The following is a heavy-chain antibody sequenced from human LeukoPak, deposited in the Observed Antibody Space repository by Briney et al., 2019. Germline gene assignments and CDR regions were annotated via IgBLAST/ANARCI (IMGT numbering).Heavy chain of an antibody. D-gene: IGHD1-26*01. CDR1: GFTVSSNY. Sequence: TGGSLRLSCAASGFTVSSNYMSWVRQAPGKGLEWVSAIYSGGSTSYADSVKGRFTISRDNSKNTLYLQMNSLRAEDTAVYYCARGFSRVGATPFDYWGQGTLVTVSS. J-gene: IGHJ4*02. CDR3: ARGFSRVGATPFDY. CDR2: IYSGGST. V-gene: IGHV3-66*01.